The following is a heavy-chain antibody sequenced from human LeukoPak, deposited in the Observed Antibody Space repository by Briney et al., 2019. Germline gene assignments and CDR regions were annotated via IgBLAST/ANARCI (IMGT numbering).Heavy chain of an antibody. D-gene: IGHD2-15*01. CDR3: ARDLEVVVAATGTCLHY. CDR2: INPNSGGT. Sequence: ASVKVSCKASGYTFTGYYMHWERQAPGQGLEWMGWINPNSGGTKYAQKFQGRVTMTRDTSISTVYMELYRLRSDDTAVYYCARDLEVVVAATGTCLHYWGQGTLVTVSS. V-gene: IGHV1-2*02. J-gene: IGHJ4*02. CDR1: GYTFTGYY.